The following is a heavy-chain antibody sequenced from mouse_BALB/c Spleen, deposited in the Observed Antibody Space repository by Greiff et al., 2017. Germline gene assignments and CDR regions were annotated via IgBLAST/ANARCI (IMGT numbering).Heavy chain of an antibody. CDR2: ISYSGST. D-gene: IGHD2-4*01. J-gene: IGHJ4*01. CDR3: ARSHYDSMDY. V-gene: IGHV3-2*02. CDR1: GYSITSDYA. Sequence: EVKLVESGPGLVKPSQSLSLTCTVTGYSITSDYAWNWIRQFPGNKLEWMGYISYSGSTSYNPSLKSRISITRDTSKNQFFLQLNSVTTEDTATYYCARSHYDSMDYWGQGTSVTVSS.